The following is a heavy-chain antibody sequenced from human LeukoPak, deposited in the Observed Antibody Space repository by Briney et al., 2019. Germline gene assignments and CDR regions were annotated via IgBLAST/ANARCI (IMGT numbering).Heavy chain of an antibody. CDR3: ARDDGDYAYYFDS. CDR2: IHHNGNT. Sequence: SETLSLTCTVSTRSITSGGYSWNWIRQAPGKGLEWIGYIHHNGNTYSNPSLKSRVTMSLDTSKNQFSLKLSSVTAADTAIYYCARDDGDYAYYFDSWGQGALVTVSS. V-gene: IGHV4-30-2*01. J-gene: IGHJ4*02. D-gene: IGHD4-17*01. CDR1: TRSITSGGYS.